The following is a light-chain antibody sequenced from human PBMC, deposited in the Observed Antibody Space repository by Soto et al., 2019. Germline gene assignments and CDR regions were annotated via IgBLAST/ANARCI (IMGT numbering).Light chain of an antibody. CDR3: QQFDRSLPSWT. J-gene: IGKJ1*01. CDR2: GAS. Sequence: ETVLTQSPGTLSLSPGERATLSCRASQSVSSNYLAWYQHIPVQAPRLLIYGASTRATGIPDRFSGSGSGTDFTLTISRLEPEDFAVYYCQQFDRSLPSWTFGQGTKVE. V-gene: IGKV3-20*01. CDR1: QSVSSNY.